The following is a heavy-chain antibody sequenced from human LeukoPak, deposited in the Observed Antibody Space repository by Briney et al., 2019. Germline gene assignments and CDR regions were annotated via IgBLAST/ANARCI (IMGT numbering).Heavy chain of an antibody. D-gene: IGHD6-13*01. V-gene: IGHV3-11*01. Sequence: GGSLRPSFAASGFTFSAYYMSWFRQAPGKGLEWISYIGTSGSTFYYADSVKGRFTISRDNAKNSLYLQMNSLRAEDTAVYYCVRVGSLAAAGTIDYWGQGTLVTVSS. J-gene: IGHJ4*02. CDR1: GFTFSAYY. CDR3: VRVGSLAAAGTIDY. CDR2: IGTSGSTF.